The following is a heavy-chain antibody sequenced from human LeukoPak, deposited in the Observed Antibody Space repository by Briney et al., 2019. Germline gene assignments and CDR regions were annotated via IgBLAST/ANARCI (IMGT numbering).Heavy chain of an antibody. J-gene: IGHJ4*02. Sequence: SETLSLTRAVYGGSFSGYYWSWIRQPPGKGLEWIGEINHSGSTNYNPSLKSRVTISVDTSKNQFSLELRSVTAADTAVFYCARLVGTTAAVYFNTYFDYWGQGALITVSS. CDR1: GGSFSGYY. CDR3: ARLVGTTAAVYFNTYFDY. V-gene: IGHV4-34*01. D-gene: IGHD1-26*01. CDR2: INHSGST.